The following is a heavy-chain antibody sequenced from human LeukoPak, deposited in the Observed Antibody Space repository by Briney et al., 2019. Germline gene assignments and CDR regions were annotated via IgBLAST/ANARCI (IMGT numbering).Heavy chain of an antibody. D-gene: IGHD5-18*01. CDR1: GFAFSSYW. V-gene: IGHV3-7*03. J-gene: IGHJ4*02. CDR2: LNEDGSKR. CDR3: ARAVTSMDGY. Sequence: PGGSLRLSCAASGFAFSSYWMTWVRQAPGKGLEWVASLNEDGSKRSYVGSVKGRFTISRDNAQNPLYLQMNSLTAEDTAVYYCARAVTSMDGYWGQGTLVTVSS.